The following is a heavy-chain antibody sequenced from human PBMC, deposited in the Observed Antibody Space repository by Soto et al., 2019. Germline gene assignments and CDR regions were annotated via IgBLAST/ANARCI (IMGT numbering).Heavy chain of an antibody. CDR2: IYWDDDK. J-gene: IGHJ4*02. D-gene: IGHD6-25*01. CDR1: GFSLRNNGVG. CDR3: VHRAILDGSGDTGYLDF. Sequence: QITLKESGPTLLKPTQTLTLTCTFSGFSLRNNGVGVGWIRQPPGKALEWLAVIYWDDDKRYSPSLRSRLSITKDPSINHVVLTITNMDPVDTATYYCVHRAILDGSGDTGYLDFWGQGTLVTVSS. V-gene: IGHV2-5*02.